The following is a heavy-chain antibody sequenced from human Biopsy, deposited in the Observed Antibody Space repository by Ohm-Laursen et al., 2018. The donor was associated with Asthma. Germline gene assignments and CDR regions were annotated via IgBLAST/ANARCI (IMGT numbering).Heavy chain of an antibody. D-gene: IGHD4-23*01. CDR1: GFTFGNFW. CDR3: ARAYGGSFFSGAFDI. CDR2: ITGDGSQK. J-gene: IGHJ3*02. V-gene: IGHV3-7*03. Sequence: GSLRLSCSASGFTFGNFWMSWGRQTPGKGLEWVATITGDGSQKFYVDSVTDRFTISRDNSKNTLSLQMNSLRAEDTAVYYCARAYGGSFFSGAFDIWGQGTMVTVSS.